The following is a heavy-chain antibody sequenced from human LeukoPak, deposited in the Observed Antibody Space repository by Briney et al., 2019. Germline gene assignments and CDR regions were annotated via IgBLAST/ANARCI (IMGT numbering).Heavy chain of an antibody. CDR3: ARRSGIAAFDY. J-gene: IGHJ4*02. CDR2: ISYDGSNK. V-gene: IGHV3-30-3*01. D-gene: IGHD6-13*01. CDR1: GFTFSSYA. Sequence: GGSLRLSCAASGFTFSSYAMHWVRQAPGKGLEWVAVISYDGSNKYYADSVKGRFTISRDNSKNTLYLQMNSLRAEDTAVYYCARRSGIAAFDYWGQGTLVTVSS.